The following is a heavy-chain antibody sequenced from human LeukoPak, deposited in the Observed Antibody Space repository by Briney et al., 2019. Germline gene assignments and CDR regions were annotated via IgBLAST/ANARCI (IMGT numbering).Heavy chain of an antibody. CDR2: ISSSSSYI. V-gene: IGHV3-21*01. D-gene: IGHD6-13*01. CDR3: AREAQQLQGNWFDP. Sequence: PGGSLRLSCAASGFTFSSYSMNWVRQAPGKGLEWVSSISSSSSYIYYADSVKGRFTISRDNAKNSLYLQMNSLRAEDTAVYYCAREAQQLQGNWFDPWGQGTLVTVSS. J-gene: IGHJ5*02. CDR1: GFTFSSYS.